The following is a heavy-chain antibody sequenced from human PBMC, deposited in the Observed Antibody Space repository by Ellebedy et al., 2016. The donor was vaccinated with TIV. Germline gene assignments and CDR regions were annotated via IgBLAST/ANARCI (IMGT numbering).Heavy chain of an antibody. D-gene: IGHD3-9*01. CDR3: VGSGGWLLRH. CDR1: GVTFSTYW. V-gene: IGHV3-7*01. Sequence: GESLKISCAASGVTFSTYWMTWVRQAPGKGLKWVANINQDGSEENYVDSVRGRFTISRDNTKNSLCLQMNSLRAEDTAVYYCVGSGGWLLRHWGQGALVTVSS. CDR2: INQDGSEE. J-gene: IGHJ4*02.